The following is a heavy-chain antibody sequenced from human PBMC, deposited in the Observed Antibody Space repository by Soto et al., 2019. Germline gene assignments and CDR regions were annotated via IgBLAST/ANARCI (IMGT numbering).Heavy chain of an antibody. CDR2: ILDDGINK. Sequence: QVQLVESGGGVVQPGRSLRLSCTASGFTFRTYGMHWVRQAPGKGLEWVAVILDDGINKYYADSVKGRFTISRDNSKNTLYLQMNSPRADDTAVYYCATWGPSAGGCDYWGQGTLVTVSS. D-gene: IGHD7-27*01. J-gene: IGHJ4*02. CDR3: ATWGPSAGGCDY. CDR1: GFTFRTYG. V-gene: IGHV3-30*03.